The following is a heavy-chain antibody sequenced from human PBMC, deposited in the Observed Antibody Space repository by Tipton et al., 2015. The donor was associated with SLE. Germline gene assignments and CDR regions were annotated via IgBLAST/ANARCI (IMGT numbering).Heavy chain of an antibody. CDR3: ARGGPVYYYYSYMDV. Sequence: TLSLTCDVSGYSISSSNWWGWIRQPPGKGLEWIGYMSYSGRTYYNPSLKSRVAIAVDTSKNQFTLKLRSVTAADTAVYYCARGGPVYYYYSYMDVWGKGTTVTVSS. CDR1: GYSISSSNW. V-gene: IGHV4-28*03. CDR2: MSYSGRT. J-gene: IGHJ6*03.